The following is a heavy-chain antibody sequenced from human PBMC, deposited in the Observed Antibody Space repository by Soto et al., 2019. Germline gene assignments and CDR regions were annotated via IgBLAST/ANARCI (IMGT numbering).Heavy chain of an antibody. J-gene: IGHJ3*02. V-gene: IGHV5-51*01. CDR2: FYPGDSTS. D-gene: IGHD2-15*01. CDR1: GSSFISYW. Sequence: TGESLKISCKSSGSSFISYWVAWVRQLPGKGLEWMGTFYPGDSTSTYSPSFQGQVTISVDKSISTAYLQLSSLKASDTAMYYCSRIIGYCRNNDCSWTFDIWGQGTMVTVSS. CDR3: SRIIGYCRNNDCSWTFDI.